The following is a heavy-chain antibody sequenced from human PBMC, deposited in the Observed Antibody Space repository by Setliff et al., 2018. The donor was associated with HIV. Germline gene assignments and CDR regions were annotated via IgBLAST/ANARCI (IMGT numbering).Heavy chain of an antibody. CDR1: EFTLSRYS. CDR3: ARVTSDSSGYYWGYYFDY. CDR2: IDPSGTYT. J-gene: IGHJ4*02. V-gene: IGHV3-23*01. Sequence: PGGSLRLSCEASEFTLSRYSLSWVRQAPGKGLEWVSAIDPSGTYTYYTDPVRGRFTLSRDNSRNTVFLQMNRLRSEDTAVYYCARVTSDSSGYYWGYYFDYWGQGTRVTVSS. D-gene: IGHD3-22*01.